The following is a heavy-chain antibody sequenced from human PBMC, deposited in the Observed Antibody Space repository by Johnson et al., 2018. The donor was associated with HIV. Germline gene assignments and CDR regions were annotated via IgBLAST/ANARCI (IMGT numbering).Heavy chain of an antibody. CDR2: ISYDGSNK. J-gene: IGHJ3*02. D-gene: IGHD5-12*01. CDR1: GFTFSSYS. Sequence: QVQLVESGGGLVKPGESLRLSCAASGFTFSSYSMHWVRQAPGKGLEWVAVISYDGSNKYYADSVKGRFTVSRDNSKNAVYLQMNSLGAGDTAVYYCAKDQHGPLVPTVMRDDAFDIWGQGTMVTVSS. CDR3: AKDQHGPLVPTVMRDDAFDI. V-gene: IGHV3-30-3*02.